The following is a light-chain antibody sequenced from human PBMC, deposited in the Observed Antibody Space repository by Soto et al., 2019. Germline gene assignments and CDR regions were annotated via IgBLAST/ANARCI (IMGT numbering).Light chain of an antibody. V-gene: IGKV3-20*01. J-gene: IGKJ3*01. Sequence: EIVLTQSPGTLSLSPGERATLSCRASQSVSVNSLAWYQQKGGQAPRLLIYAASTRATGVPDRFSGTGSGTDFALTISRLETDDSAVYGGSPFTSGPGTKVDIK. CDR1: QSVSVNS. CDR3: SPFT. CDR2: AAS.